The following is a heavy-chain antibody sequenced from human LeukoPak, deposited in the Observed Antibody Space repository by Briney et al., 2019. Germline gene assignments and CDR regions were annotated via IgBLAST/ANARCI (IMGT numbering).Heavy chain of an antibody. Sequence: SGGSLRLSCAASGFTFSNYGMSWVRQAPGKGLEWLSSISTSSSLYYADSLKGRFTISRDNAKNSLSLQMNSLRAEDTAVYYCARHRTASDYWGQGTLVTVSS. V-gene: IGHV3-21*01. CDR3: ARHRTASDY. CDR1: GFTFSNYG. CDR2: ISTSSSL. J-gene: IGHJ4*02. D-gene: IGHD3-16*02.